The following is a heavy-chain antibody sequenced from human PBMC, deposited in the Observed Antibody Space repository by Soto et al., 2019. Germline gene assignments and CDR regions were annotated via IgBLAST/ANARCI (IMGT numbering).Heavy chain of an antibody. D-gene: IGHD4-17*01. J-gene: IGHJ6*02. Sequence: SGPTLVNPTQTLTLTCTFSGFSLSTSGVGVGWIRQPPGKALEWLALIYWNDDKRYSPSLKSRLTITKDTSKNQVVLTMTNMDPVDTATYYCAHAQNYDYGDYAYYYYYGMDVWGQGTTVTVSS. CDR1: GFSLSTSGVG. CDR3: AHAQNYDYGDYAYYYYYGMDV. V-gene: IGHV2-5*01. CDR2: IYWNDDK.